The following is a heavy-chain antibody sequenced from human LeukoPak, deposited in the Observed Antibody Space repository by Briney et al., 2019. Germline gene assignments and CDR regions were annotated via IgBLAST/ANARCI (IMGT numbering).Heavy chain of an antibody. CDR1: GFTFSSYG. Sequence: PGGSLRLSCAASGFTFSSYGMHWVRQPPGKGLEWVSSIFPSGGEIHYADSVRGRFTISRDNSKSTLSLQMNSLRADDTAIYYCATYRQVLLPFESWGQGTLVTVSS. J-gene: IGHJ4*02. CDR2: IFPSGGEI. V-gene: IGHV3-23*01. D-gene: IGHD2-8*02. CDR3: ATYRQVLLPFES.